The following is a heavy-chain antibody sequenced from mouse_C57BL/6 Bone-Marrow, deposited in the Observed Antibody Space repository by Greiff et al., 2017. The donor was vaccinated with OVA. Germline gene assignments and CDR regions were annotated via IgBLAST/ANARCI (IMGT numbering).Heavy chain of an antibody. J-gene: IGHJ4*01. CDR3: ARNFYYGSSHYAMDY. CDR2: ISSGSSTI. D-gene: IGHD1-1*01. CDR1: GFTFSDYG. V-gene: IGHV5-17*01. Sequence: EVQLVESGGGLVKPGGSLKLSCAASGFTFSDYGMHWVRQAPEKGLEWVAYISSGSSTIYYADTVKGRFTISRDNAKNTLFLQMTSLRSEDTAMYYCARNFYYGSSHYAMDYWGQGTSVTVSS.